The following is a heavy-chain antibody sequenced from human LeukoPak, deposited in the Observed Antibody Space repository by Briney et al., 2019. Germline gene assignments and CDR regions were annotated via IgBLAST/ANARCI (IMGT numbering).Heavy chain of an antibody. CDR2: ISPSGTDI. CDR1: GFTFSDTY. CDR3: ARDLGQYYDTSDNWFDP. Sequence: PGGSLRLSCAVSGFTFSDTYMTWIRQAPGKGLESLSYISPSGTDISYADSVKGRFTISRDNAKNTLNLQMNSLRAEDTAVYYCARDLGQYYDTSDNWFDPWGQGTLVTVSS. D-gene: IGHD3-22*01. V-gene: IGHV3-11*04. J-gene: IGHJ5*02.